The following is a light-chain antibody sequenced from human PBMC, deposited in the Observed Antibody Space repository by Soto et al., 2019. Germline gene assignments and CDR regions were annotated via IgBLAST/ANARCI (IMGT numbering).Light chain of an antibody. V-gene: IGKV1-39*01. CDR2: AAS. CDR1: QSISSY. J-gene: IGKJ2*01. Sequence: DIQMTQSPSSLSASVGDRVTITCRASQSISSYLNWYQQKPGKAPKLLIYAASSLQSGVLSRFSGSGSGTDFTLTISSLQPEDFATYYCQQSYSTLTYTFGQGTKLEIK. CDR3: QQSYSTLTYT.